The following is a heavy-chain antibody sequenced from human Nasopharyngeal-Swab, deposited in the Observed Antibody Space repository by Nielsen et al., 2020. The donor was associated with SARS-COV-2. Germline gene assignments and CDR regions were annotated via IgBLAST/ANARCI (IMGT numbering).Heavy chain of an antibody. D-gene: IGHD3-22*01. CDR2: ISSSGSTI. CDR1: GFTFSDYY. Sequence: GESLKISCAASGFTFSDYYMSWIRQAPGKGPEWVSYISSSGSTIYYADSVKGRFTISRDNAKNSLYLQMNSLRAEDTAVYYCARDQYYYDSSGPAFDIWGQGTMVTVSS. V-gene: IGHV3-11*01. CDR3: ARDQYYYDSSGPAFDI. J-gene: IGHJ3*02.